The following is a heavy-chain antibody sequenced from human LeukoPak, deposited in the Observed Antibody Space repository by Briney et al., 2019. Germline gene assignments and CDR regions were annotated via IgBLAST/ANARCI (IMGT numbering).Heavy chain of an antibody. CDR1: GGSFSGYY. V-gene: IGHV4-34*01. CDR2: INHSGNT. Sequence: SETLSLTCAVYGGSFSGYYWSWIRQPPGKGLEWIGEINHSGNTNYNRSLKSRVTISADTSKNQFSLRLSSVTAADTAVYYCARRGTAYCRGGNCYSDKYFDYWGQGTQVTVSS. J-gene: IGHJ4*02. CDR3: ARRGTAYCRGGNCYSDKYFDY. D-gene: IGHD2-15*01.